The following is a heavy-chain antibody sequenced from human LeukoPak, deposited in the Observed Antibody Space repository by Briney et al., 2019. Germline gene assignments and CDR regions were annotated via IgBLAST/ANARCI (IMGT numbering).Heavy chain of an antibody. D-gene: IGHD3-16*01. CDR2: IYNTGST. CDR1: GGSISRYS. Sequence: SETLSPTCTVSGGSISRYSWSWIRQPPGKGLEWIGYIYNTGSTDYNPSLKSRVSISVDTSQNQVSLKLSSVTAADTAIYYCARQGETYTLDYWGQGTLVTVSS. CDR3: ARQGETYTLDY. V-gene: IGHV4-59*08. J-gene: IGHJ4*02.